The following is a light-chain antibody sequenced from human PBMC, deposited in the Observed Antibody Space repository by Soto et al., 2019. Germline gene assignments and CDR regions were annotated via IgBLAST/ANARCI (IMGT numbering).Light chain of an antibody. Sequence: DIQLTQSPAFLSASVGHRVTISCRARQYISDYLAWYQKKPGKAPKLLIYGASTLQSGVPSRFSGSASGTEFTLTISSLQPEDVATYFCQQFNAYPLTFGGGTKLEIK. CDR2: GAS. CDR3: QQFNAYPLT. J-gene: IGKJ4*01. V-gene: IGKV1-9*01. CDR1: QYISDY.